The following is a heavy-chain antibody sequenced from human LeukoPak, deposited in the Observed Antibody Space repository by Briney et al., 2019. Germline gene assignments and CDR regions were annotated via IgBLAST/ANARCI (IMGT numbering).Heavy chain of an antibody. CDR3: AREALSATSWFDP. D-gene: IGHD5/OR15-5a*01. Sequence: ASVKVSCKASGYTFSDYYLHWVRLAPGQGLEWMGWINPDSGDTFCAQKFQGRVTMTRDASITTAYMELTTLRSDDTAVYYCAREALSATSWFDPWGQGTLVTVSS. CDR1: GYTFSDYY. J-gene: IGHJ5*02. CDR2: INPDSGDT. V-gene: IGHV1-2*02.